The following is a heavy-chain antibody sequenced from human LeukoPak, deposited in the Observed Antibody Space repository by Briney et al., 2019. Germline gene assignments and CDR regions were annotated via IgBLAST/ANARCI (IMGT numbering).Heavy chain of an antibody. D-gene: IGHD6-19*01. CDR1: GLTFSSYA. Sequence: GGSLRLSCAASGLTFSSYAMHWVRQAPGKGLEWVAVISYDGSNKYYADSVKGRFTISRDNSKNTLYLQMNSLRAEDTAVYYCASIGDSSGWQGDYWGQGTLVTVSS. J-gene: IGHJ4*02. CDR3: ASIGDSSGWQGDY. CDR2: ISYDGSNK. V-gene: IGHV3-30-3*01.